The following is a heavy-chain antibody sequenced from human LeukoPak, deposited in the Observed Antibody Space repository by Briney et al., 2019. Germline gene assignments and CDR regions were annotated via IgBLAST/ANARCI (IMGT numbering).Heavy chain of an antibody. J-gene: IGHJ5*02. D-gene: IGHD4-11*01. CDR3: ARHTFDSSSYYTGCDT. Sequence: GESLQISCHGSGYSFTSYLIGWARQMPGKGLERMGIIYPGDSDTRYSPSLQGQVTISADKSINPAYLPSSSRKPSAPATYYCARHTFDSSSYYTGCDTWGQGTLVTVSS. CDR1: GYSFTSYL. CDR2: IYPGDSDT. V-gene: IGHV5-51*01.